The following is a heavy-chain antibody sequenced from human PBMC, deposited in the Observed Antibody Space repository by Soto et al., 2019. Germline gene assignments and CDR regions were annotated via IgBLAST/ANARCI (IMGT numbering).Heavy chain of an antibody. V-gene: IGHV3-33*01. D-gene: IGHD2-21*01. Sequence: GGSLRLSCAASGFTFSNYGMHWVRQAPGKGLEWVAVIWYDGNNKYYADSVKGRFTISRDNSNNTLYVQMTSLRAEDTAVYYCARGLHSLFDYWGQGTLGTVS. J-gene: IGHJ4*02. CDR3: ARGLHSLFDY. CDR1: GFTFSNYG. CDR2: IWYDGNNK.